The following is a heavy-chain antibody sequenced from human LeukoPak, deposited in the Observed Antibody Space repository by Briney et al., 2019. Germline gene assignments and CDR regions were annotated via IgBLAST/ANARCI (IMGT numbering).Heavy chain of an antibody. V-gene: IGHV1-18*01. Sequence: GASVKVSCKASGYTFTTYGISWVRQAPGQGLEWMGWISSYNGNTNYAQKLQGRVTMTTDTSTSTAYMELRSLRSDDTAVYYCARDTYYYDTSGYFDYWGRGTLVTVSS. CDR3: ARDTYYYDTSGYFDY. D-gene: IGHD3-22*01. CDR2: ISSYNGNT. CDR1: GYTFTTYG. J-gene: IGHJ4*02.